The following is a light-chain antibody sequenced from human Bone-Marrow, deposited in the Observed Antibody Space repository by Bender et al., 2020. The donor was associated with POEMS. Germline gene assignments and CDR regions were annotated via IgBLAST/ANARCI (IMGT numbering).Light chain of an antibody. CDR1: NIGSDT. Sequence: SFVLTQPPSVSVAPGQTARITCGGNNIGSDTVHWYQQKPGQAPVLVVSNNSDRPSGIPGRFSGSNSGNTATLTISRVEAGDEADYYCQVWDSTTDHARAVFGGGTQLTVL. V-gene: IGLV3-21*02. J-gene: IGLJ7*01. CDR2: NNS. CDR3: QVWDSTTDHARAV.